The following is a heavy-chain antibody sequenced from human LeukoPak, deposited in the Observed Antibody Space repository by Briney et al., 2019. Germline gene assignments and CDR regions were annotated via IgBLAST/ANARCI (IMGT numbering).Heavy chain of an antibody. CDR2: INTNTGNP. CDR1: GYTFTSYA. CDR3: TRDRTEIGNDY. D-gene: IGHD5-24*01. V-gene: IGHV7-4-1*02. J-gene: IGHJ4*02. Sequence: ASVKVSCKAPGYTFTSYAMNWVRQAPGQGLEWMGWINTNTGNPTYAQGFTGRFVFSLDTSVSTAYLQISSLEAADTAMYYCTRDRTEIGNDYWGQGTLITVSS.